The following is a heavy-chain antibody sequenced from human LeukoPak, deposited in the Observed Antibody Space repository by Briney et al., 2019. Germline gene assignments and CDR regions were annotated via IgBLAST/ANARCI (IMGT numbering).Heavy chain of an antibody. CDR1: GYTFTTYW. Sequence: GESLKISCKGSGYTFTTYWIGWVRQMPGKGLEWMGIIYPGDFDTRYSPSFQGQVTISVDKSINTAYLRWRSLKASDTAMYYCARLAVVAATEEYWGQGTLVTVSS. CDR2: IYPGDFDT. J-gene: IGHJ4*02. V-gene: IGHV5-51*01. CDR3: ARLAVVAATEEY. D-gene: IGHD2-15*01.